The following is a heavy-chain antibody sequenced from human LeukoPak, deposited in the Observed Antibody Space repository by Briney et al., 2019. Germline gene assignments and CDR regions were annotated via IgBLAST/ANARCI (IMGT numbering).Heavy chain of an antibody. D-gene: IGHD2-21*01. CDR1: GFTFSDYY. CDR3: VRDTYSLDY. Sequence: PGGSLRLSCAASGFTFSDYYMSWIRQAPGKGLVWVSRINGDGSVTHYADSVKGRFSISRDNAKNTLYLQMSSLRAEDTAVYYCVRDTYSLDYWGQGTLVTVSS. J-gene: IGHJ4*02. CDR2: INGDGSVT. V-gene: IGHV3-74*01.